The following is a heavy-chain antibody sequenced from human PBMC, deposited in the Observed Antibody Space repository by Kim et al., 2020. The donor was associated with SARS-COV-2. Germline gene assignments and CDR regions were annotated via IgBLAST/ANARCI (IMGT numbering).Heavy chain of an antibody. Sequence: NTKLSQKFQGRVTITRDTFASTAYMGLTSLRSEDTAIYYCARGSGWAFDYWGQGTLVTVAS. CDR3: ARGSGWAFDY. D-gene: IGHD6-19*01. V-gene: IGHV1-3*01. CDR2: NT. J-gene: IGHJ4*02.